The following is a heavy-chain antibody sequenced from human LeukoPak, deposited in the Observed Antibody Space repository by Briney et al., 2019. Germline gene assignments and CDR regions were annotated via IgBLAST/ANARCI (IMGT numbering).Heavy chain of an antibody. D-gene: IGHD3-10*01. CDR3: ARGSTYYYGSGAPSLDY. CDR2: IYYSGST. Sequence: SETLSLTCTVSGGSIINTNYFWGWIRQPPGKGLEWIGYIYYSGSTNYNPSLKSRVTISVDTSKNQFSLKLSSVTAADTAVYYCARGSTYYYGSGAPSLDYWGQGTLVTVSS. J-gene: IGHJ4*02. V-gene: IGHV4-61*05. CDR1: GGSIINTNYF.